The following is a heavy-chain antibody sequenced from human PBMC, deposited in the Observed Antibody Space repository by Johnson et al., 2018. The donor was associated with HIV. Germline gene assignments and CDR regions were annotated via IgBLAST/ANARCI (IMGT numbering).Heavy chain of an antibody. V-gene: IGHV3-33*06. CDR1: GFTFSSYG. J-gene: IGHJ3*02. Sequence: MQLVESGGGVVQPGRSLRLSCAASGFTFSSYGMHWVRQAPGKGLEWVAVIWYDGSNKYYADSVKGRFTISRDNSKNTLYLQMNSLRAEDTAVYYCAKDRGTTRAFDIWGQGTMVTVSS. D-gene: IGHD2/OR15-2a*01. CDR2: IWYDGSNK. CDR3: AKDRGTTRAFDI.